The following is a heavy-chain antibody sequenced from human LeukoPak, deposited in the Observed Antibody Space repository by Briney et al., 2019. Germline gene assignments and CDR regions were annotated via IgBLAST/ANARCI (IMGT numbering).Heavy chain of an antibody. CDR2: IGGGGTE. V-gene: IGHV3-23*01. Sequence: GGSLRLSCAASGFTITTYAVNWVRQAPGKGLEWVSGIGGGGTEYYADSVKGRFIISGDSSQNLVHLQMNSLTVEDTAVYYCARAQRALDYWGQGTLVTVSS. J-gene: IGHJ4*02. CDR3: ARAQRALDY. CDR1: GFTITTYA. D-gene: IGHD1-1*01.